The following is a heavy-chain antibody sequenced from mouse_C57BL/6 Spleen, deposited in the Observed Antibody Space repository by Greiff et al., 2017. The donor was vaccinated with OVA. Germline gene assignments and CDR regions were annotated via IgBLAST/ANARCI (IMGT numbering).Heavy chain of an antibody. CDR1: GYAFSSSW. J-gene: IGHJ4*01. Sequence: QVQLQQSGPELVKPGASVKISCKASGYAFSSSWMNWVKQRPGKGLEWIGRIYPGDGDTNYNGKFKGKATLTADKSSSTAYMQLSSLTSEDSAVYFCARENYGYHYAMDYWGQGTSVTVSS. CDR2: IYPGDGDT. D-gene: IGHD2-2*01. V-gene: IGHV1-82*01. CDR3: ARENYGYHYAMDY.